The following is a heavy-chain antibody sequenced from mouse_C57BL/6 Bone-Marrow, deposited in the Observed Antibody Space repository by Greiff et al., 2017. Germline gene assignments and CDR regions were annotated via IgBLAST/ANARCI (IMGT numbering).Heavy chain of an antibody. CDR2: ISSGSSTI. D-gene: IGHD2-4*01. J-gene: IGHJ3*01. CDR1: GFTFSDYG. CDR3: ARGGLPWFAY. V-gene: IGHV5-17*01. Sequence: EVKVVESGGGLVKPGGSLKLSCAASGFTFSDYGMHWVRQAPEKGLEWVAYISSGSSTIYYADTVKGRFTISRDNAKNTLFLQMTSLRSEDTAMXYCARGGLPWFAYWGQGTMVTVSA.